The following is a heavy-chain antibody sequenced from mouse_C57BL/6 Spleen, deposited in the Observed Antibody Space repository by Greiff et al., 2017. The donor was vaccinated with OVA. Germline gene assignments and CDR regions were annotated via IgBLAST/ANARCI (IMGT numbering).Heavy chain of an antibody. D-gene: IGHD2-1*01. V-gene: IGHV1-82*01. Sequence: VQLKQSGPELVKPGASVKISCKASGYAFSSSWMNWVKQRPGKGLEWIGRIYPGDGDTNYNGKFKGKATLTADKSSSTAYMQLSSLTSEDSAVYFCARGSRYGNFDYAMDYWGQGTSVTVSS. CDR1: GYAFSSSW. J-gene: IGHJ4*01. CDR3: ARGSRYGNFDYAMDY. CDR2: IYPGDGDT.